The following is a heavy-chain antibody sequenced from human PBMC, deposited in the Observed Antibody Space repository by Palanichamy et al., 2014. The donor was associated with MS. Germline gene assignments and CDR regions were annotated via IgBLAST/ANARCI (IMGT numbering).Heavy chain of an antibody. D-gene: IGHD1-26*01. Sequence: QVQLQESGPGLVKPSETLSLTCTVSGGSISSYYWSWIRQPPGKGLEWIGYIYYSGSTNYNPSLKSRVTISVDTSKNQFSLKLSSVTAADTAVYYCARNIVGATIYWYFDLWGRGTLVTVSS. CDR1: GGSISSYY. CDR3: ARNIVGATIYWYFDL. V-gene: IGHV4-59*01. CDR2: IYYSGST. J-gene: IGHJ2*01.